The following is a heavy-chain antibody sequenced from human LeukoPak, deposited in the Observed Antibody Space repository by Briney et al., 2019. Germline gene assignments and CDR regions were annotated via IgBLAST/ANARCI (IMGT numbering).Heavy chain of an antibody. Sequence: GGSLRLSCAASGFTFSDNAMTWVRQTLAKGLESVSSTSAGGDITHYAESVKGRFTISRDNSKSTLYLQMNSLRAEDTAIYFCAYLDSSGFYYGRLRYWGQGTPVTVSS. CDR3: AYLDSSGFYYGRLRY. CDR2: TSAGGDIT. V-gene: IGHV3-23*01. D-gene: IGHD3-22*01. CDR1: GFTFSDNA. J-gene: IGHJ4*02.